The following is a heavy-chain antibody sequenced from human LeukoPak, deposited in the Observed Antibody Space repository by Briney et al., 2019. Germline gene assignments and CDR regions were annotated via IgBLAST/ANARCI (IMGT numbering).Heavy chain of an antibody. CDR2: INHSGGT. J-gene: IGHJ3*02. CDR1: GGSFIGYY. Sequence: SETLSLTCAVYGGSFIGYYWSWIRQPPGKGLEWIGEINHSGGTNYNPSLKSRVTISVDTSKNQFSLKLRSVTAADTAAYYCASNQDGYNSNQPGAFDIWGQGKMVTVSS. D-gene: IGHD5-24*01. CDR3: ASNQDGYNSNQPGAFDI. V-gene: IGHV4-34*01.